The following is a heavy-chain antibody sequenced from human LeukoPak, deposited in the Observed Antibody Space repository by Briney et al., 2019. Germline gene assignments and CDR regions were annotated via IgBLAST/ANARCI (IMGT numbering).Heavy chain of an antibody. CDR2: ISYDGSNK. CDR3: AKSRGDY. V-gene: IGHV3-30*18. Sequence: GGSLRLSCAASGFTFSSYGMHWVRQAPGKGLEWVAVISYDGSNKYYADSVKGRFTISRDNSKNTLYLQMNSLRAEDTAVYYCAKSRGDYWGQGTLVTVSP. CDR1: GFTFSSYG. J-gene: IGHJ4*02.